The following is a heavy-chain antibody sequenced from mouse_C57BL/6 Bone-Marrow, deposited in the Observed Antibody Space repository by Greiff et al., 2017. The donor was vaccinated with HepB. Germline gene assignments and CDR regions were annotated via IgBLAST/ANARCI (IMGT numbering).Heavy chain of an antibody. J-gene: IGHJ4*01. CDR3: AMHYVGLAIDY. CDR2: IYPGSGST. D-gene: IGHD1-1*01. Sequence: VQLQQSGAELVKPGASVKMSCKASGYTFTSYWITWVKQRPGQGLEWIGDIYPGSGSTNYNEKFKSKATLTVDTSSSTAYMQLSSLTSEDSAVYYCAMHYVGLAIDYWGQGTSVTVSS. CDR1: GYTFTSYW. V-gene: IGHV1-55*01.